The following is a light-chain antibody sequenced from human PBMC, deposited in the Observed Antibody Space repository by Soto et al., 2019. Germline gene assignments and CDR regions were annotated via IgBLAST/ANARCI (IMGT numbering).Light chain of an antibody. CDR3: QQYGRSPPFT. Sequence: EIVLTQSPGTLSLSPGERATLSCRASQTVSSRYLAWYQQKPGQAPRLLMYGASNRATGIPDRFSGSGSGTELTLTISRLEPEDFAVYFCQQYGRSPPFTFGQGTKVEIK. V-gene: IGKV3-20*01. J-gene: IGKJ2*01. CDR1: QTVSSRY. CDR2: GAS.